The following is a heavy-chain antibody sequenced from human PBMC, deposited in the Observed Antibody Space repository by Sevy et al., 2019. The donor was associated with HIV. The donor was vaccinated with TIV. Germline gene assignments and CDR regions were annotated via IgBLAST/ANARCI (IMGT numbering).Heavy chain of an antibody. D-gene: IGHD3-10*01. CDR1: GFTFSDYY. Sequence: GGSLRLSCAASGFTFSDYYMSWIRQAPGKGLEWVSYISSSGSTIYYADSVKGRFTISRDNAKNSLYLQMNSLRAEDTAVYYCASCRYGSGSYYSDAFDIWGQGTMVTVSS. CDR3: ASCRYGSGSYYSDAFDI. CDR2: ISSSGSTI. V-gene: IGHV3-11*04. J-gene: IGHJ3*02.